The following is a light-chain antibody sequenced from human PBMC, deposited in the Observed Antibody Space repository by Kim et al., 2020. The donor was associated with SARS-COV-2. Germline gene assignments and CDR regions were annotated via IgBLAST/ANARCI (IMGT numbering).Light chain of an antibody. CDR2: GAS. J-gene: IGKJ5*01. Sequence: SPGGSATLSCRASQRVGSNYLAWYQQRPGQPPRLLIYGASSRVTGIADRFSGSGSGTDFTLTINRLEPEDFAVFYCQQYAISPITFGQGTRLEIK. CDR1: QRVGSNY. CDR3: QQYAISPIT. V-gene: IGKV3-20*01.